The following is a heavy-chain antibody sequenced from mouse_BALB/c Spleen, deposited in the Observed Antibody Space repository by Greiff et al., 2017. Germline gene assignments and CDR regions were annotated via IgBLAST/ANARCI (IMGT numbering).Heavy chain of an antibody. CDR2: ISYSGST. CDR1: GYSITSDYA. J-gene: IGHJ1*01. D-gene: IGHD4-1*02. V-gene: IGHV3-2*02. CDR3: TNCEWNWYFDV. Sequence: DVKLVESGPGLVKPSQSLSLTCTVTGYSITSDYAWYWIRPFPGNKLEWMGYISYSGSTSDTPSLKSRISITQDTSKKQFFLQLNSVTTEDTATYCFTNCEWNWYFDVWGAGTTVTVSS.